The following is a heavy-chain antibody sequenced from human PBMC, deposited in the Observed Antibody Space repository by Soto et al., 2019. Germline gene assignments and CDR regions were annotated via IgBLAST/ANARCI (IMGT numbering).Heavy chain of an antibody. CDR1: FSFSTYN. CDR2: IRSNSPYI. V-gene: IGHV3-21*01. J-gene: IGHJ5*02. D-gene: IGHD5-18*01. Sequence: GGSLRLSCAGFSFSTYNVHWVRQAPGKGLGWFSTIRSNSPYIYYTAALRCRFTISSDNAKYSLHLQMHRLRAEDPAVYYCSRDASRYSSARGWFDPWGPGTLVTVSS. CDR3: SRDASRYSSARGWFDP.